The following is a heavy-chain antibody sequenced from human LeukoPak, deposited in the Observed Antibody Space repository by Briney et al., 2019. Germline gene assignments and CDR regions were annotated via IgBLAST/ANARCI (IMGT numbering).Heavy chain of an antibody. CDR1: GFPFSASA. J-gene: IGHJ5*02. Sequence: GGSLRLSCAAPGFPFSASAMTWVRQAPGKGLEWVSHILSTGTTYYADSVRGRFTISRDNSKNTLYLLMTSLRADDMAVYYCATVKYDYGDPVGWFDPWGQGTLVTVSS. V-gene: IGHV3-23*01. CDR3: ATVKYDYGDPVGWFDP. D-gene: IGHD4-17*01. CDR2: ILSTGTT.